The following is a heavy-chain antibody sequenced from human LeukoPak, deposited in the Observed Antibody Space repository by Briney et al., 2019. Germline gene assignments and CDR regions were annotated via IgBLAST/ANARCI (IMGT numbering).Heavy chain of an antibody. J-gene: IGHJ4*02. V-gene: IGHV3-11*04. CDR3: ARDRRYSYGYYFDY. Sequence: PGGSLRLSCAASGFTFSDYYMSWIRQAPGKGLEWVSYISSSGSTIYYADSVKGRFTISRDNAENSLYLQMNSLRAEDTAVYYCARDRRYSYGYYFDYWGQGTLVTVSS. CDR2: ISSSGSTI. D-gene: IGHD5-18*01. CDR1: GFTFSDYY.